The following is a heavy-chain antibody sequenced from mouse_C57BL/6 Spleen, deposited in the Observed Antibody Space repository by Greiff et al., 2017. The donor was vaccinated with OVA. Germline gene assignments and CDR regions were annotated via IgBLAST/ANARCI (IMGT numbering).Heavy chain of an antibody. Sequence: EVKLQESGGGLVKPGGSLKLSCAASGFTFSDYGMHWVRQAPEKGLEWVAYISSGSSTIYYADTVKGRFTISRDNAKNTLFLQMTSLRSEDTAMYYCARIYYGNSDYYAMDYWGQGTSVTVSS. D-gene: IGHD2-1*01. V-gene: IGHV5-17*01. CDR2: ISSGSSTI. CDR3: ARIYYGNSDYYAMDY. J-gene: IGHJ4*01. CDR1: GFTFSDYG.